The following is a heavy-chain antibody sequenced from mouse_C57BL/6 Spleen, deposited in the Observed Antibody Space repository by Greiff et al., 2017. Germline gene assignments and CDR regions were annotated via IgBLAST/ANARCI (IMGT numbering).Heavy chain of an antibody. Sequence: VQLQQSGAELVKPGASVKISCKASGYAFSSYWMNWVKQRPGKGLEWIGQIYPGDGDTNYNGKFKGKATLTADKSSSTAYMQRSSLTSEDSAVYFCARGEYYYGRYFDVWGTGTTVTVSS. J-gene: IGHJ1*03. D-gene: IGHD1-1*01. CDR2: IYPGDGDT. V-gene: IGHV1-80*01. CDR1: GYAFSSYW. CDR3: ARGEYYYGRYFDV.